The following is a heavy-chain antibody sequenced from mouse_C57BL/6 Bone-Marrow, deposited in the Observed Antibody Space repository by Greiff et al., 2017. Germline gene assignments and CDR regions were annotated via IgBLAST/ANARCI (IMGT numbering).Heavy chain of an antibody. D-gene: IGHD1-1*01. CDR1: GFTFSDYY. Sequence: EVKVVESGGGLVQPGGSLKISCAASGFTFSDYYMYWVSQTPEKRLEWVAYISNGGGSTYYTDTVQGRFTISGDNAKNTLYLQMSRLTSADTAMYYCARPSYSVRAMDYWGQGTSITVSS. V-gene: IGHV5-12*01. CDR3: ARPSYSVRAMDY. J-gene: IGHJ4*01. CDR2: ISNGGGST.